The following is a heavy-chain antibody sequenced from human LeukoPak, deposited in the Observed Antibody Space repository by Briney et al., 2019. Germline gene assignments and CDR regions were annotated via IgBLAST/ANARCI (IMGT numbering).Heavy chain of an antibody. Sequence: GGSLRLSCAASGFTFSSYSMNWVRQAPGKGLEWVSYISSSSSTTYYADSVKGRFTISRDNAKNSLYLQMNSLRAEDTAVYYCARDGMVVAARTLDYWGQGTLVTVSS. CDR2: ISSSSSTT. V-gene: IGHV3-48*01. CDR3: ARDGMVVAARTLDY. J-gene: IGHJ4*02. CDR1: GFTFSSYS. D-gene: IGHD2-15*01.